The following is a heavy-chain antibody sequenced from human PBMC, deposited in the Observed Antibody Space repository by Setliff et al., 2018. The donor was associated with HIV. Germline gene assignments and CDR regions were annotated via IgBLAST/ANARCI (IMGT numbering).Heavy chain of an antibody. J-gene: IGHJ4*02. CDR2: INHSGST. V-gene: IGHV4-34*01. Sequence: PSETLSLTCAVYGESFSDDYWSWIRQPPGWGLEWIGEINHSGSTNYNPSLKSRVIMAVDTSKNQFSLKLSSVTAADTAVYYCARTRGYCSGTNCYALRGPDYWGQGTLVTVSS. CDR1: GESFSDDY. CDR3: ARTRGYCSGTNCYALRGPDY. D-gene: IGHD2-2*01.